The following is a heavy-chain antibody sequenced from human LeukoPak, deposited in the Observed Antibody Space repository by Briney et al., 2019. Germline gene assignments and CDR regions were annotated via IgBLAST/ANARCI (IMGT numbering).Heavy chain of an antibody. Sequence: SETLSLTCTVSGGSISSSSYYWGWIRQPPGKGLEWIGSIYYSGSTYYNPSLKGRVTISVDTSKNQFSLKLSSVTAADTAVYYCACGITIFGVVGNWFDPWGQGTLVTVSS. CDR1: GGSISSSSYY. J-gene: IGHJ5*02. CDR3: ACGITIFGVVGNWFDP. CDR2: IYYSGST. D-gene: IGHD3-3*01. V-gene: IGHV4-39*01.